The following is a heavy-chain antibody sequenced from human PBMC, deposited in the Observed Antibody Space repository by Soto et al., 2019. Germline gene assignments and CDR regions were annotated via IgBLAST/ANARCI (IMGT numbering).Heavy chain of an antibody. CDR3: AKDTYCSSTSCYEDGYYYYGMDV. Sequence: PGGSLRLSCAASGFTFSSYGMHWVRQAPGKGLEWVAVISYDGSNKYYADSVKGRFTISRDNSKNTLYLQMNSLRAEDTAVYYCAKDTYCSSTSCYEDGYYYYGMDVWGQGTTVTVSS. D-gene: IGHD2-2*01. CDR1: GFTFSSYG. V-gene: IGHV3-30*18. J-gene: IGHJ6*02. CDR2: ISYDGSNK.